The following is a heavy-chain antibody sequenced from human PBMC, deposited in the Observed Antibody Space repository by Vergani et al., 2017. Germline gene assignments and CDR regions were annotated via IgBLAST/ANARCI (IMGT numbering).Heavy chain of an antibody. Sequence: QVQLVQSGAEVKKPGASVKVSCKASGYTFTSYYMHWVRQAPGQELEGMGIINPSGGSTSYAQKFQGRVTMTRDTSTSTVYMELSSLRSDDTAVYYCARDGGDFWSGYYPLHWGQGTLVTVSS. D-gene: IGHD3-3*01. CDR2: INPSGGST. CDR3: ARDGGDFWSGYYPLH. V-gene: IGHV1-46*01. J-gene: IGHJ1*01. CDR1: GYTFTSYY.